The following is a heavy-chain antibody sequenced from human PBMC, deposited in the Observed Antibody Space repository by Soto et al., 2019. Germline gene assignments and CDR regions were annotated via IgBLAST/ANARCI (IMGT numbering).Heavy chain of an antibody. Sequence: PSETLSLTCTVSGGSISSGGYYWSWIRQHPGKGLEWIGCIYYSGSTYYNPSLKSRVTISVDTSRNQFSLKLSSVTAADTAVYYCARGYGEYKSPFQHWGQGTLVTVSS. J-gene: IGHJ1*01. D-gene: IGHD4-17*01. CDR1: GGSISSGGYY. CDR3: ARGYGEYKSPFQH. V-gene: IGHV4-31*03. CDR2: IYYSGST.